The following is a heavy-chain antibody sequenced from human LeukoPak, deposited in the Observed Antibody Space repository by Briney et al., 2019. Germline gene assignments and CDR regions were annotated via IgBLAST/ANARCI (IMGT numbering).Heavy chain of an antibody. CDR1: GFTFSNYA. V-gene: IGHV3-23*01. J-gene: IGHJ4*02. CDR2: ALGSIVST. CDR3: VKGGYDYVEVAYFDY. Sequence: GGSLRLSCAASGFTFSNYAMNWVRQSPGKGLEGVSTALGSIVSTYYADSVKGRFTISRDNSKNTLYLQMNSLRGEDTAVYFCVKGGYDYVEVAYFDYWGQGTLVTVSS. D-gene: IGHD5-12*01.